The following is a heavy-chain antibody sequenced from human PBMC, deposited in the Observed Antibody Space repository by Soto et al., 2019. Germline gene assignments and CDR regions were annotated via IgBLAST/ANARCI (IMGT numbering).Heavy chain of an antibody. CDR1: GFPFSAEA. J-gene: IGHJ4*02. D-gene: IGHD6-13*01. CDR2: ISYDGNNK. CDR3: ARDYSSGWCLDY. Sequence: QVQLVESGGGVVQPGNSLRLSCAGSGFPFSAEAMHWVRQAPGKGLEWVAAISYDGNNKQHADSVKGRFTVSRDNSKNTLYLQINSLRPEDTAVYYCARDYSSGWCLDYCGQGSLVTVSS. V-gene: IGHV3-30-3*01.